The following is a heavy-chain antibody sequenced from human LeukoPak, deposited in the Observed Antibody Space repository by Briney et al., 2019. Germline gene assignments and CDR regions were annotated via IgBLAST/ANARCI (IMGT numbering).Heavy chain of an antibody. CDR3: AREVVGTQDAFDI. V-gene: IGHV1-2*02. J-gene: IGHJ3*02. Sequence: ASVKVSCKASGYTFVSYGISWVRQAPGQGLEWIGWINPNSGGTNYAQKFQGRVTMTRDTSISTAYVELSRLRSDDTAVYYCAREVVGTQDAFDIWGQGTMVTVSS. CDR2: INPNSGGT. CDR1: GYTFVSYG. D-gene: IGHD1-26*01.